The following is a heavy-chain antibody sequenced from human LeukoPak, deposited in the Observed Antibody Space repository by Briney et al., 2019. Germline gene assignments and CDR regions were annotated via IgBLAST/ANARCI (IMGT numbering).Heavy chain of an antibody. CDR1: GYTFTGYY. CDR2: INPNSGGT. Sequence: ASVKVSCKASGYTFTGYYMHWVRQAPGQGLEWMGWINPNSGGTNYAQKFQGRVTMTRDTSISTAYMELSSLRSEDTAVYYCARGWRGSGRYYYYYYMDVWGKGTTVTISS. J-gene: IGHJ6*03. V-gene: IGHV1-2*02. D-gene: IGHD3-10*01. CDR3: ARGWRGSGRYYYYYYMDV.